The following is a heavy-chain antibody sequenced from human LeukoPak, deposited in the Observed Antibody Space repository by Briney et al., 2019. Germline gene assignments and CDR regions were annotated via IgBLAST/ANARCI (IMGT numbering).Heavy chain of an antibody. CDR1: GASISSYY. Sequence: SETLSLTCTVSGASISSYYWSWIRQPPGKGLEWIGYIYYNGNTNYNPSLKSRVTISVDTSKNQFSLKLSSVTAADTAVYYCARDFEGTYGRTLDYWGPGTLVTVSP. CDR2: IYYNGNT. J-gene: IGHJ4*02. V-gene: IGHV4-59*01. D-gene: IGHD3-10*01. CDR3: ARDFEGTYGRTLDY.